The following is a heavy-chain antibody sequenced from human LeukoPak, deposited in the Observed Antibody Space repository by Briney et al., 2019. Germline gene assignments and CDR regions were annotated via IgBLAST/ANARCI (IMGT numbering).Heavy chain of an antibody. V-gene: IGHV4-61*02. CDR1: GGSISSGSYY. CDR2: IYTSGST. D-gene: IGHD3-22*01. Sequence: SETLSLTCSVSGGSISSGSYYWSWIRQPAGKGLEWIGRIYTSGSTNYNPSLKSRVTMSFDASNNQFSLRLSSVTAADTAVYYCARVTTGGYYNYWGQRTLVTVSS. J-gene: IGHJ4*02. CDR3: ARVTTGGYYNY.